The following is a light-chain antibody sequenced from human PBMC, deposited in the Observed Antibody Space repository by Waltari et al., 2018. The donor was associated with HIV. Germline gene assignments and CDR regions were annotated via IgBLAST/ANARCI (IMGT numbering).Light chain of an antibody. CDR1: NANIREAYD. J-gene: IGLJ2*01. CDR3: QSYDSSLSGSV. Sequence: QSVLTQPPSVSGAPGQSVTSSCTGSNANIREAYDVHWFQQLPGTAPKLVNYGNNNRPSGVPDRFSGSKSGTSASLAISGLQAEDEADYYCQSYDSSLSGSVFGGGTKLTVL. CDR2: GNN. V-gene: IGLV1-40*01.